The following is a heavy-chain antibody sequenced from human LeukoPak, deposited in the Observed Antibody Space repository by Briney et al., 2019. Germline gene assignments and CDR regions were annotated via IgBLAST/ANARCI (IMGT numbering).Heavy chain of an antibody. CDR2: INAGNGNT. V-gene: IGHV1-3*01. CDR3: ARSGIVVITGHFDY. CDR1: GYTFTSYA. Sequence: ASVKVSCKASGYTFTSYAMHWVRQAPGQRLEWMGWINAGNGNTKYSQKFQGRVTITRDTSASTAYMELSSLRSEDTAVYYCARSGIVVITGHFDYWGQGTLVTVSS. D-gene: IGHD3-22*01. J-gene: IGHJ4*02.